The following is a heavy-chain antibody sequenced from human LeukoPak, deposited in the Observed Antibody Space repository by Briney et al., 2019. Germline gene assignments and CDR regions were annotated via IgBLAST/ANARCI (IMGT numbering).Heavy chain of an antibody. CDR2: IRYDGSNK. Sequence: GGSLRLSCAASGFTFSSYGMHWARQAPGKGLEWVAFIRYDGSNKYYADSVKGRFTISRDNSKNTLYLQMNSLRAEDTAVYYCAKERYSSLSPEGYWGQGTLVTVSS. D-gene: IGHD6-6*01. CDR1: GFTFSSYG. V-gene: IGHV3-30*02. CDR3: AKERYSSLSPEGY. J-gene: IGHJ4*02.